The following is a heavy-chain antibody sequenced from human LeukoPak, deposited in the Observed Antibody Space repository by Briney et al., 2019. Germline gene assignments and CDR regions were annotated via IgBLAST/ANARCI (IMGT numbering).Heavy chain of an antibody. CDR3: ATASYSSGPYYYGMDV. Sequence: PGGSLRLSCAASGFTFSSYAMGWVRQAPGKGLEWVSAISGSDGSTFYADSVKGRFSISRDNSKNTLYLHMNSLRAEDTALYYCATASYSSGPYYYGMDVWGHGTTVTVSS. D-gene: IGHD6-19*01. CDR1: GFTFSSYA. CDR2: ISGSDGST. J-gene: IGHJ6*02. V-gene: IGHV3-23*01.